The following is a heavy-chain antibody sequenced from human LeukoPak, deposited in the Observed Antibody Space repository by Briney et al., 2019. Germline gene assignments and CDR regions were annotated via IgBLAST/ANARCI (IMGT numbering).Heavy chain of an antibody. CDR2: IDWDDDK. CDR1: GFSLSTSGMC. Sequence: SGPALVKPTQILTLTCTFSGFSLSTSGMCVSWIRQPPGKALEWLARIDWDDDKYYSTSLKTRLTISKDTSKNQVVLTMTNMDPVDTATYYCARTYLHSGSYSFDYWGQGTLVTAS. D-gene: IGHD1-26*01. J-gene: IGHJ4*02. V-gene: IGHV2-70*11. CDR3: ARTYLHSGSYSFDY.